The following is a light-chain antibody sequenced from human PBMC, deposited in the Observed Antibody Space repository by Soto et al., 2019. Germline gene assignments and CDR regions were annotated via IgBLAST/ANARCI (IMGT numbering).Light chain of an antibody. CDR3: QKYNSAPPT. CDR2: AAS. Sequence: DIQMTQSPSSLSASVGDRVTITCRASQKLLVYAASTLQSGVPSRFSGGGSGTDFTLTISSLQPEDVAAYYCQKYNSAPPTFGGGTKVEIK. CDR1: Q. J-gene: IGKJ4*01. V-gene: IGKV1-27*01.